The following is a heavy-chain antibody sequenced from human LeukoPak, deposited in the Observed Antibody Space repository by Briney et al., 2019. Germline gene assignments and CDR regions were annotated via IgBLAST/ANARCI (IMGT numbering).Heavy chain of an antibody. CDR1: GNTLTDFS. J-gene: IGHJ4*02. Sequence: ASVKVSCKVSGNTLTDFSMHWVRQAPGKGLEWMGGLNREDDEAIYAPHFQGRVSVTEDTSMDTAYMELSNLRSEDTAVYYCATLDSYYDNSGRPLLPDWGQGTLVTVSS. D-gene: IGHD3-22*01. V-gene: IGHV1-24*01. CDR2: LNREDDEA. CDR3: ATLDSYYDNSGRPLLPD.